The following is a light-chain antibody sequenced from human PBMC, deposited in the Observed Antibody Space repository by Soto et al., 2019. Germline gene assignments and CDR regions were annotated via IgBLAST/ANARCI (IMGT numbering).Light chain of an antibody. V-gene: IGLV3-1*01. Sequence: SYELIQPPSVSVSPGQTASITCSGDKLGYKYACWYQQKPGQSPVLVIYQDNKRPSRIPERFSGSNSGNTATLTISGTQALDEADYYCQAWDSSTVVFGGGTKLTVL. CDR1: KLGYKY. CDR3: QAWDSSTVV. CDR2: QDN. J-gene: IGLJ2*01.